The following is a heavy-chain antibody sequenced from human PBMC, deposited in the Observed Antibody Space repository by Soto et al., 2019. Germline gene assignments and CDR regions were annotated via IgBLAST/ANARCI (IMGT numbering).Heavy chain of an antibody. D-gene: IGHD6-13*01. CDR1: GFTFSSYW. V-gene: IGHV3-74*01. CDR2: IIRDGSST. CDR3: GRGGSGIYGMDI. Sequence: EVQLVESGGGLVQPEGSLRLSCAASGFTFSSYWMHWVRQAPGKGLVWISRIIRDGSSTNYADSVKGRFTISRDNAKNTLYLEINSLRADDTAVYFCGRGGSGIYGMDIWGQGTTVTVSS. J-gene: IGHJ6*02.